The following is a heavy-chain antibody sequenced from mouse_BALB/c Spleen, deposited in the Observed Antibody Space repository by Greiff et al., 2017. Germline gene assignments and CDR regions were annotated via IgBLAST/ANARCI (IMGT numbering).Heavy chain of an antibody. CDR1: GFSLSTSGMG. CDR3: ARWGYGNYAAY. V-gene: IGHV8-12*01. CDR2: IYWDDDK. D-gene: IGHD2-10*02. Sequence: LKESGPGILQPSQTLSLTCSFSGFSLSTSGMGVSWIRQPSGKGLEWLAHIYWDDDKRYNPSLKSRLTISKDTSRNQVFLKITSVDTADTATYYCARWGYGNYAAYWGQGTLVTVSA. J-gene: IGHJ3*01.